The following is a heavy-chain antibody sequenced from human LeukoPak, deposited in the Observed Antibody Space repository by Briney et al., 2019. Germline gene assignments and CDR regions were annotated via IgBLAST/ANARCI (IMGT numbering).Heavy chain of an antibody. CDR1: GYTFTCYY. D-gene: IGHD6-6*01. Sequence: GASVKVSCKASGYTFTCYYMHWVRQAPGQGLEWMGWINPNSGGTNYAQKFQGRVTMTRDTSISTAYMELSRLRSDDTAVYYWARAIAARRALYGLYWGQGTLVTVSS. CDR3: ARAIAARRALYGLY. CDR2: INPNSGGT. J-gene: IGHJ4*02. V-gene: IGHV1-2*02.